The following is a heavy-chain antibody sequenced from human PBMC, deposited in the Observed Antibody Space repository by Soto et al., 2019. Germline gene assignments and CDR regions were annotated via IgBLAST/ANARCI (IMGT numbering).Heavy chain of an antibody. Sequence: GGSLRLSCAASGFNFSSYGMHWVRQSPGKGLEWVAVISYDGSNKYYADSVKGRFTISRDNSKNTLYLQMNSLRAEDTAVYYCAKEGTYYDFWSGYRSYYYYGMDVWGQGTTVTVSS. J-gene: IGHJ6*02. CDR2: ISYDGSNK. CDR3: AKEGTYYDFWSGYRSYYYYGMDV. D-gene: IGHD3-3*01. V-gene: IGHV3-30*18. CDR1: GFNFSSYG.